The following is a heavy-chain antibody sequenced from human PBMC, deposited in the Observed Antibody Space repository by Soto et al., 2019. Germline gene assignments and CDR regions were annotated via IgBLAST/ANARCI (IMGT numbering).Heavy chain of an antibody. V-gene: IGHV1-3*01. CDR1: GYTFTSYS. CDR2: INAANGNT. CDR3: ARADCSGGTCYPRPFDY. Sequence: ASVKVSCKASGYTFTSYSMHWVRQAPGQRLEWMGWINAANGNTKCSQKFQGRVTITRDTSASTAYMELSSLTSEDTAVYYCARADCSGGTCYPRPFDYWGQGTLVTVS. D-gene: IGHD2-15*01. J-gene: IGHJ4*02.